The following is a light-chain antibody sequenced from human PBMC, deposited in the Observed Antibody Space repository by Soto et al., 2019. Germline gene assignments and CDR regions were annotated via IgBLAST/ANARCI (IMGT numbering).Light chain of an antibody. CDR3: SSFERSGTRV. CDR1: SSDVGGYSY. V-gene: IGLV2-14*01. J-gene: IGLJ2*01. CDR2: EVN. Sequence: QSVLTQPASVSGSPGQSITISCTGTSSDVGGYSYVSWYQQHPGKAPKLIIYEVNSRPSGVSSRFSGSKSGNTASLTISGIQAEDEADNISSSFERSGTRVIGGGTKLTVL.